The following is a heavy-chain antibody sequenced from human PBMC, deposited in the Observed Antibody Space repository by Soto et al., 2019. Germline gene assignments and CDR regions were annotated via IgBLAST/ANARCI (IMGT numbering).Heavy chain of an antibody. Sequence: KTGGSLGLSCAASGFTFRNYNMNWVRQVPGKGLEGVAHISIGGRSINYADSVKGRFTISRDDAENSLNLHITSVGAEETAHDYGVRDPLFFNDFPGRPVNGFGVWRQGTRVTVSS. J-gene: IGHJ3*01. D-gene: IGHD1-1*01. V-gene: IGHV3-21*05. CDR1: GFTFRNYN. CDR2: ISIGGRSI. CDR3: VRDPLFFNDFPGRPVNGFGV.